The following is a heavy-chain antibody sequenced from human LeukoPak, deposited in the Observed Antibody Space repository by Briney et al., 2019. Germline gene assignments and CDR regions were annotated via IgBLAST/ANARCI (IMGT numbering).Heavy chain of an antibody. CDR3: VREPIAAAVSYWYFDL. D-gene: IGHD6-13*01. CDR1: GGTFSSYA. CDR2: IIPIFGTA. V-gene: IGHV1-69*05. J-gene: IGHJ2*01. Sequence: VASVKVSCKASGGTFSSYAISWVRQAPGQGLEWMGGIIPIFGTANYAQKFQGRVTITTDESTSTAYMELSSLRSEDTAVYYCVREPIAAAVSYWYFDLWGRGTLVTVSS.